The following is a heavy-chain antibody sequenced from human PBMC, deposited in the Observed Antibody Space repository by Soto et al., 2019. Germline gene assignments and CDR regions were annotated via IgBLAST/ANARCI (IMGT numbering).Heavy chain of an antibody. V-gene: IGHV4-30-4*01. D-gene: IGHD2-2*01. CDR3: ARDPVPGHSNYGMDV. Sequence: TRTVSDGKIVSVDDCRSREKQLPGKGLEWIGYIHPSGRTYYNPSLKRRLTISVAASKNQFSLRLGYVTAADTAIFYCARDPVPGHSNYGMDVWVKGTSVT. CDR1: DGKIVSVDDC. J-gene: IGHJ6*04. CDR2: IHPSGRT.